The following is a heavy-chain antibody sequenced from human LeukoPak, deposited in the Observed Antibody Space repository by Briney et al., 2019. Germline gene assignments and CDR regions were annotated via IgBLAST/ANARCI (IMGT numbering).Heavy chain of an antibody. V-gene: IGHV3-7*01. CDR2: IKEDGSEK. D-gene: IGHD4-11*01. CDR1: GFIFSSEW. J-gene: IGHJ4*02. Sequence: GGSLRLSCAASGFIFSSEWMSWVRQAPGKGLEWVANIKEDGSEKYYIDSVKGRFTISRDNAKNSVYLQMNSLRGEDTAVYYCVRDYSWGQGTLVTVSS. CDR3: VRDYS.